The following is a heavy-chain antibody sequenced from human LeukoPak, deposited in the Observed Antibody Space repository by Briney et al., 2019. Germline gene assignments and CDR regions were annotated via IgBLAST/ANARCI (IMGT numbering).Heavy chain of an antibody. CDR3: AKDILPRITMIDY. CDR1: GFTFSSYG. CDR2: ISGSGGST. J-gene: IGHJ4*02. V-gene: IGHV3-23*01. Sequence: GGTLRLSCAASGFTFSSYGMSWVRQAPGKGLEWVSGISGSGGSTYYADSVKGRFTISRDNAKNSLYLQMNSLRAEDTALYYCAKDILPRITMIDYWGQGTLVTVSS. D-gene: IGHD3-22*01.